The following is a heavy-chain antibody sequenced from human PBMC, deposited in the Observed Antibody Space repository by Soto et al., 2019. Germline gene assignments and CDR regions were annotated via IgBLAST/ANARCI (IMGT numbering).Heavy chain of an antibody. CDR2: IYHSGST. D-gene: IGHD6-19*01. CDR1: GGSISSSNW. J-gene: IGHJ4*02. V-gene: IGHV4-4*02. Sequence: QVQLQESGPGLVKPSGTLSLTCAVSGGSISSSNWWSWVRQPPGKGLEWIGEIYHSGSTNYNPSLKSRVTISVDKSKNQFSLKLSSVTAADTAVYYCARDLSGWPETMQEYYVDYWGQGTLVTVSS. CDR3: ARDLSGWPETMQEYYVDY.